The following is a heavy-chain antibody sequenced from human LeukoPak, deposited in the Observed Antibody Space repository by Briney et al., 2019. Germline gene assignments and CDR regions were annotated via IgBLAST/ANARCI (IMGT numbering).Heavy chain of an antibody. CDR1: GYTFTIYG. V-gene: IGHV1-18*01. CDR3: ARVERLRLGELSPDTFDY. Sequence: GASVTVSFTASGYTFTIYGISWVRQAPGQGHEWMGWISAYNGNTNYAQKLQGRVTMTTDTSTSTAYMELRSLRSDDTAVYYCARVERLRLGELSPDTFDYWGQGTLVTVSS. CDR2: ISAYNGNT. D-gene: IGHD3-16*02. J-gene: IGHJ4*02.